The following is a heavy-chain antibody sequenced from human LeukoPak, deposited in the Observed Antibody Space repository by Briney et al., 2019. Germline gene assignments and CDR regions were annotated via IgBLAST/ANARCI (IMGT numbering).Heavy chain of an antibody. CDR3: ARQGPAGHLDH. J-gene: IGHJ4*02. CDR1: GLALSSYY. D-gene: IGHD6-13*01. Sequence: GESLRLSCAASGLALSSYYMNWVRQTPGKGLEWVSLMTTSTTTIEYADSVKGRFTISRDNARNSLYLEMNSLRDEDTAVYYCARQGPAGHLDHWGQGTLVTVSS. CDR2: MTTSTTTI. V-gene: IGHV3-48*02.